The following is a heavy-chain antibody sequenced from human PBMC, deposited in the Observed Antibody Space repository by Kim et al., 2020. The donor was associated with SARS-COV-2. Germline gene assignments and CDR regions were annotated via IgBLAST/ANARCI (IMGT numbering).Heavy chain of an antibody. CDR1: GFTFSDYY. CDR3: ARASTRYCSGGSCKYYYYYGMVV. Sequence: GGSLRLSCAASGFTFSDYYMSWIRQAPGKGLEWVSYISSSSSYTNYADSVKGRFTISRDNAKNSLYLQMNSLRAEDTAVYYCARASTRYCSGGSCKYYYYYGMVVWGQGTTVTVSS. D-gene: IGHD2-15*01. CDR2: ISSSSSYT. J-gene: IGHJ6*02. V-gene: IGHV3-11*06.